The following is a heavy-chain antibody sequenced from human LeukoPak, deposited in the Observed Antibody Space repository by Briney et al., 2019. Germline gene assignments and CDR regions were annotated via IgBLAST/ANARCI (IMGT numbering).Heavy chain of an antibody. J-gene: IGHJ4*02. CDR3: ARPYYGDYQFDY. CDR1: GFTFSSFW. Sequence: GGSLRLSCAASGFTFSSFWMHWVRQAPGKGLVWVSRINSDGSRTTYADSVKGRFAISRDNAKNTLYLQLNSLRAEDTAVYYSARPYYGDYQFDYWGQGTLVTVSS. D-gene: IGHD4-17*01. CDR2: INSDGSRT. V-gene: IGHV3-74*01.